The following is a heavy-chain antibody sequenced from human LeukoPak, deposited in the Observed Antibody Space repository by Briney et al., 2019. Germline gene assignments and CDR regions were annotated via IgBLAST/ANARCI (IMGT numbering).Heavy chain of an antibody. Sequence: GGSLRLSCAASGFTFSSAPMSWVRQAPGKGLEWVSVIGGSGGNTNYADSVRGRFTISRDNSKNTLYLQMNSLRAEDTAVYYCAQWHTVDYWGQGTLVTVSS. CDR2: IGGSGGNT. D-gene: IGHD2-8*01. J-gene: IGHJ4*02. CDR3: AQWHTVDY. CDR1: GFTFSSAP. V-gene: IGHV3-23*01.